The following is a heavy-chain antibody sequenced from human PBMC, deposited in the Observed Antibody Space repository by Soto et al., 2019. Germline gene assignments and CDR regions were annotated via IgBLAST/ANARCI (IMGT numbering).Heavy chain of an antibody. CDR3: ARGGNYDFGLDYDGMDV. V-gene: IGHV4-30-4*01. CDR1: GGSISSGDYY. Sequence: QVQLQESGPGLVKPSQTLSLTCTVSGGSISSGDYYWSWIRQPPGKGLEWIGYIYYSGSTYYNPSLKSRVTISVYTSKNQFSLKLSSVTAADTAVYYCARGGNYDFGLDYDGMDVWGQGTTVTVSS. J-gene: IGHJ6*02. CDR2: IYYSGST. D-gene: IGHD3-3*01.